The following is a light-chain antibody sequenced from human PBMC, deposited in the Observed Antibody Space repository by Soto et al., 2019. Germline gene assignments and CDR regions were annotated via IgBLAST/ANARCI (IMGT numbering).Light chain of an antibody. CDR2: DVT. V-gene: IGLV2-14*01. Sequence: QSALTQPASVSGSPGQSVPISCSGSSSDVGAYNYVSWYQRHPGKAPKLMIYDVTNRPSGVSNRFSGSKSGNTASLTISGIQAEDEADYFCSSYTSSSTVVFGGGTKLTVL. CDR1: SSDVGAYNY. CDR3: SSYTSSSTVV. J-gene: IGLJ3*02.